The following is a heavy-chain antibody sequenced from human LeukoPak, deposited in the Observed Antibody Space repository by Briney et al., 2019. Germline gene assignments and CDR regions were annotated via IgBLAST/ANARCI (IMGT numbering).Heavy chain of an antibody. CDR2: IHYTGAT. V-gene: IGHV4-31*03. CDR3: ARAGPGSSCYGWFDP. J-gene: IGHJ5*02. Sequence: SETLSLTCTVSGDSISSGDYYWAWIRQLPGEGLEWIGYIHYTGATYHNPSLKSRAIISVDTSNNQFSLRLSSVTAADTASYYCARAGPGSSCYGWFDPWGQGTLVTVSS. D-gene: IGHD6-6*01. CDR1: GDSISSGDYY.